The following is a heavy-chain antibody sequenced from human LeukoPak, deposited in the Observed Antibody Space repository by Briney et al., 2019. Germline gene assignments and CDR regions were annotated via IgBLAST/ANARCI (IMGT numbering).Heavy chain of an antibody. D-gene: IGHD3-9*01. Sequence: PGGSLRLSCPTSGFSFTDYPMNWVRQAPGKGLEWISNIRTTAEGAKYAYYADSVKGRVTISRDDGKNTLYLHMNSLRDDDTLVYYGAKDIRYAFDYWGQGILVTVSS. CDR1: GFSFTDYP. V-gene: IGHV3-48*02. CDR2: IRTTAEGAKYA. J-gene: IGHJ4*02. CDR3: AKDIRYAFDY.